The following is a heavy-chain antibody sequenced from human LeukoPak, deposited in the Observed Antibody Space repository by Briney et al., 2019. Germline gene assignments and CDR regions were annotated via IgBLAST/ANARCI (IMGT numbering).Heavy chain of an antibody. CDR1: GFTFSSYA. V-gene: IGHV3-23*01. CDR2: ISGSGGSA. CDR3: AKDRQCSSSSCHGGFDH. Sequence: GGSLRLSCAASGFTFSSYAMSWVRQAPGKGLEWVSVISGSGGSAHHADSVKGRFTISRDVYQNMLCLQMNSLRAEDTAVYYCAKDRQCSSSSCHGGFDHWGQGTLVTVSS. D-gene: IGHD2-2*01. J-gene: IGHJ4*02.